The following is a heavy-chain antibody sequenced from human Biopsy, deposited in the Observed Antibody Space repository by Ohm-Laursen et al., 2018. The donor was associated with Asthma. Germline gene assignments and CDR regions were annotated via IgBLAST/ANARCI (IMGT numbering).Heavy chain of an antibody. CDR1: GYTFTSYG. D-gene: IGHD1-7*01. Sequence: SVKVSCKASGYTFTSYGISWVRQAPGQGLEWMGGIIPIFGTTNYAQKFQGRVTITADESTSTAYMELSSLRSEDTAVYYCARDPHNSYLASLRTKFNYYYYGMDVWGQGTAVNVSS. J-gene: IGHJ6*02. CDR2: IIPIFGTT. CDR3: ARDPHNSYLASLRTKFNYYYYGMDV. V-gene: IGHV1-69*13.